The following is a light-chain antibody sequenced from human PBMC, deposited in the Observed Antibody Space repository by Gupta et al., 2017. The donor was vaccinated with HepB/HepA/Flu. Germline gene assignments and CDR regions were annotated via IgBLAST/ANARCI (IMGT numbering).Light chain of an antibody. Sequence: SYELTQPPSVSVLPGTTARTTCSGDGLTKQYEYWYQQKPGQARVLVMSKDSARTSGIPEGFSGSSSGTTVTLTISGVQAEDTADYHCQSADSIGSYVFFGGGPQLTVL. J-gene: IGLJ2*01. CDR2: KDS. CDR3: QSADSIGSYVF. CDR1: GLTKQY. V-gene: IGLV3-25*03.